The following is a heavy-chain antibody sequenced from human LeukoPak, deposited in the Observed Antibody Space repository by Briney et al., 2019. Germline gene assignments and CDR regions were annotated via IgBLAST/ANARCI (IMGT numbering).Heavy chain of an antibody. D-gene: IGHD3-22*01. J-gene: IGHJ4*02. CDR2: IKKDGSEK. CDR3: ARIYYDSSGYRLFDY. Sequence: GGSLRLSCAASGFTFSTHWMSWVRQAPGKWLEWVANIKKDGSEKYYVDSVKGRFTISRDNAKNSLYLQMNSLRAEDTALYYCARIYYDSSGYRLFDYWGQGTLVTVSS. V-gene: IGHV3-7*02. CDR1: GFTFSTHW.